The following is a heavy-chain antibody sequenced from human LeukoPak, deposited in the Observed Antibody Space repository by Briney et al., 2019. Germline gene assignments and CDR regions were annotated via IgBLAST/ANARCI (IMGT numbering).Heavy chain of an antibody. V-gene: IGHV4-61*02. CDR2: IYTSGST. D-gene: IGHD2-2*01. J-gene: IGHJ3*02. CDR3: ARWGRLPAALSVDHVNDAFDI. Sequence: PSQTLSLTCTVSGGSISSGSSYWSWIRQPAGKGLEWIGRIYTSGSTNYNRSLKSRVTISVDTSKSQFSLKLSSVTAADTAVYYCARWGRLPAALSVDHVNDAFDIWGQGTMVTVSS. CDR1: GGSISSGSSY.